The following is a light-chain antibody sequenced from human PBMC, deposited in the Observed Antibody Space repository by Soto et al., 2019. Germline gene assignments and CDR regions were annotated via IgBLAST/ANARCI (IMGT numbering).Light chain of an antibody. Sequence: DIQMTQSPSSLSASVGDRVTITCRACQSISSLLMWYQQKSGRAPSPLIYAASTLRSGVPSRFSGSGSGTDFIITISTLQPEDFATYYCQPNSSTPRTFGQGTQVAIK. J-gene: IGKJ1*01. CDR1: QSISSL. CDR2: AAS. V-gene: IGKV1-39*01. CDR3: QPNSSTPRT.